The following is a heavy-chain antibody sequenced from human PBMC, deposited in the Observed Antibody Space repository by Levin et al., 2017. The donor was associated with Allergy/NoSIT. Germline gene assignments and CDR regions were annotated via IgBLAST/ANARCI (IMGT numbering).Heavy chain of an antibody. CDR1: GGSISSYY. CDR3: ARVSPFGGPIAYFDC. Sequence: SETLSLTCTVSGGSISSYYWSWIRQPPGKGLEWIGYIYYSGSTNYNPSLKSRVTISVDTSKNQFSLKLSSVTAADTAVYYCARVSPFGGPIAYFDCWGQGTLVTVSS. J-gene: IGHJ4*02. V-gene: IGHV4-59*01. CDR2: IYYSGST. D-gene: IGHD3-16*01.